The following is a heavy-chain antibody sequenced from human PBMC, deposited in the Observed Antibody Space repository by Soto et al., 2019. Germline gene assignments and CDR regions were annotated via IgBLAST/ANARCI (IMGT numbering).Heavy chain of an antibody. CDR2: ITPSGGGT. Sequence: ASVKVSCKASGYSFTDYYIHWVRQAPGQGLEWIGGITPSGGGTVYAQKFQGRVTLTRDTSITTAYMDLTRLTSDDTAVYYCSRSFGDYRNWFDPWGQGTLVTVSS. V-gene: IGHV1-2*02. J-gene: IGHJ5*02. D-gene: IGHD4-4*01. CDR1: GYSFTDYY. CDR3: SRSFGDYRNWFDP.